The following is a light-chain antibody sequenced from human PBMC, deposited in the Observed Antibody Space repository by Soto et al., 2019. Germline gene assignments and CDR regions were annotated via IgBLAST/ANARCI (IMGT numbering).Light chain of an antibody. V-gene: IGKV3-15*01. J-gene: IGKJ1*01. CDR3: QQYYRWRT. CDR1: QSISSS. Sequence: EIVMTQSPATLSVSPGERATLSCRASQSISSSLAWYQHKPGQAPRPLIYGASTRATGISARFSGSGSGTEFTLTISNLQSEDFAVYYCQQYYRWRTFGQGTKVEF. CDR2: GAS.